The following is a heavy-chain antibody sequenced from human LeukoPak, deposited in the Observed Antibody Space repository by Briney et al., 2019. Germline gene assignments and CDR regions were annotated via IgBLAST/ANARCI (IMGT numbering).Heavy chain of an antibody. CDR3: ARGRVTMIVVVNSYYYSMGV. Sequence: SETLSLTCGVYGGSFSGYNWTWIRQAPGKGLEWIGEINHSGSTNYNPSLKSRVTISVDTSKNQFSLKLSSVTAADTALYYCARGRVTMIVVVNSYYYSMGVWGKGTTVTVSS. CDR1: GGSFSGYN. J-gene: IGHJ6*03. V-gene: IGHV4-34*01. D-gene: IGHD3-22*01. CDR2: INHSGST.